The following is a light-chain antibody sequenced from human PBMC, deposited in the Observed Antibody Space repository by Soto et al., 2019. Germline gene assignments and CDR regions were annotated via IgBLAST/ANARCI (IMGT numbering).Light chain of an antibody. V-gene: IGKV3-20*01. J-gene: IGKJ5*01. CDR2: GAS. CDR1: QSVSSY. Sequence: EIVLTQSPATLSLSPGERATLSCRASQSVSSYLAWYQQKPGQAPRLLIYGASNRATDIPDRFSGSGSGTDFTLTISRLEPEDFAVYFCQQYGTSSTFGQGTRLEIK. CDR3: QQYGTSST.